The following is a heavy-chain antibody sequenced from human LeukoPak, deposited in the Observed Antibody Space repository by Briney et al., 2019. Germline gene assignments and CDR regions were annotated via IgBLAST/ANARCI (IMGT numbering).Heavy chain of an antibody. V-gene: IGHV4-34*01. Sequence: SETLSLTCAVYGGSFSGYYWSWILQPPGKGLGWIGEINHSGSTNYNPSLKSRVTISVDTSKNQFSLKLSSVTAADTAVYYCARRSPLYGSGSYYLGYWGQGTLVTVSS. J-gene: IGHJ4*02. CDR3: ARRSPLYGSGSYYLGY. CDR2: INHSGST. CDR1: GGSFSGYY. D-gene: IGHD3-10*01.